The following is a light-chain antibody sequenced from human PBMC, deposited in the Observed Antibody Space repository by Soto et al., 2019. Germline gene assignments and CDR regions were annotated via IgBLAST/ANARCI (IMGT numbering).Light chain of an antibody. CDR1: QNISIY. Sequence: EIVLTQSPATLSLSPGERATLSCRASQNISIYLAWYQQKPGQAPRLLIYAASTRATGIPARFSGSGSGTEFTLTISSLQSEDFAVYYCQQYNNWSFGQGTRLEIK. J-gene: IGKJ5*01. V-gene: IGKV3-15*01. CDR3: QQYNNWS. CDR2: AAS.